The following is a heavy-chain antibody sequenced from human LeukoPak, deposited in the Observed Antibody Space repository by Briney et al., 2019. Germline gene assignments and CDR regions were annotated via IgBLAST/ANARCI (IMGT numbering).Heavy chain of an antibody. CDR2: IIPILGIT. D-gene: IGHD2-2*02. CDR3: ARVGRKCSSTSCYTMGFTYKYNWFDP. CDR1: GGTFISDA. V-gene: IGHV1-69*04. J-gene: IGHJ5*02. Sequence: ASVTVSCTASGGTFISDAISWVRQAPGQGLEWMGRIIPILGITNYAQKFQGRVTITTDDSTSTAYMELSSLRSEDTAVYYCARVGRKCSSTSCYTMGFTYKYNWFDPWGQGTLVTVSS.